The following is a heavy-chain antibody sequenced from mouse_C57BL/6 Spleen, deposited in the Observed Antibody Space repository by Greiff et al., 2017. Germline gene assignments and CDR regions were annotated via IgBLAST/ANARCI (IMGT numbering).Heavy chain of an antibody. CDR2: IYPRSGNT. CDR1: GYTFTSYG. J-gene: IGHJ4*01. D-gene: IGHD1-1*01. Sequence: VKLVESGAELARPGASVKLSCKASGYTFTSYGISWVKQRTGQGLEWIGEIYPRSGNTYYNEKFKGKATLTADKSSSTAYMELRSLTSEDSAVYFCAREEDYYGSSYSYAMDYWGQGTSVTVSS. CDR3: AREEDYYGSSYSYAMDY. V-gene: IGHV1-81*01.